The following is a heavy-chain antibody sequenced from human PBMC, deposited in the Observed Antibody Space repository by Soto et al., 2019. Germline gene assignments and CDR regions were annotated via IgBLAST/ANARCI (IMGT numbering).Heavy chain of an antibody. J-gene: IGHJ5*02. D-gene: IGHD3-10*01. Sequence: PSATLSLTCAVYGGSFRGYYWSWIRQAPGKGLEWIGEINHSGNTNYNPSLKRRVSISVDTFKNQFSLKLNSVTAADTAVYYCARGPGISGWFDPWGQGTLVTVSS. V-gene: IGHV4-34*01. CDR2: INHSGNT. CDR1: GGSFRGYY. CDR3: ARGPGISGWFDP.